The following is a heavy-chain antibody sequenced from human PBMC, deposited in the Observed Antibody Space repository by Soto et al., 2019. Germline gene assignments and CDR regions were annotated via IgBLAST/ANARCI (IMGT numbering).Heavy chain of an antibody. D-gene: IGHD3-22*01. CDR3: ARVGSSGYPFDY. CDR1: GGSISSYY. CDR2: IYYSGST. V-gene: IGHV4-59*01. J-gene: IGHJ4*02. Sequence: SETLSLTCTVSGGSISSYYWSWIRQPPGKGLEWIGYIYYSGSTNYNPSLKSRVTISVDTSKNQFSLKLSSVTAADTAVYYCARVGSSGYPFDYWGQGTLVTVS.